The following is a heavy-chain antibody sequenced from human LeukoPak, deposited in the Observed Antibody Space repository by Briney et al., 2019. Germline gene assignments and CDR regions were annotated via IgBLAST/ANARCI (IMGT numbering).Heavy chain of an antibody. J-gene: IGHJ4*02. CDR3: ARGGAAGSFADY. CDR2: IRYDGSNK. D-gene: IGHD6-13*01. Sequence: GGSLRLSCAASGFTFSSYGMHWVRQAPGKGLERVAFIRYDGSNKYYADSVKGRFTISRDNSKNTLYLQMNSLRAEDTVVYYYARGGAAGSFADYWGQGTLVTVSS. CDR1: GFTFSSYG. V-gene: IGHV3-30*02.